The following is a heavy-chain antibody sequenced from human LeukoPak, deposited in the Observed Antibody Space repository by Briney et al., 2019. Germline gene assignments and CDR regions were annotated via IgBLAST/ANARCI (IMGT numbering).Heavy chain of an antibody. CDR2: IASDGTT. CDR3: TKEKGPPYFDY. CDR1: GYTFNTYA. V-gene: IGHV3-23*01. Sequence: PGGSLRLSCAVSGYTFNTYAMSWVRRAPGKGPEWVSAIASDGTTYYTDSVKGWFTIARDNSRNTVYLQMNNLRADDTAVYYCTKEKGPPYFDYWGQGTLVIV. J-gene: IGHJ4*02.